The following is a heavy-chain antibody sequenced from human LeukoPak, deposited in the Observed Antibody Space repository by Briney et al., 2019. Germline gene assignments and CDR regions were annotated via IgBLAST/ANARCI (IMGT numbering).Heavy chain of an antibody. CDR2: IIPIFGTA. J-gene: IGHJ4*02. CDR3: ASFGVVMDTNTIYALDY. Sequence: EASVKVPCTASGGTFSSYAISWVRQAPGQGLEWMGGIIPIFGTANYAQKFQGRVTITADESTSTAYMGLSSLRSEDTAVYYCASFGVVMDTNTIYALDYWGQGTLVTVSS. CDR1: GGTFSSYA. V-gene: IGHV1-69*13. D-gene: IGHD3-3*01.